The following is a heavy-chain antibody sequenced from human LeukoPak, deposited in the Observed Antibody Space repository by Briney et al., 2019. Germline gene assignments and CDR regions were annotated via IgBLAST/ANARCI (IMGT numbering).Heavy chain of an antibody. V-gene: IGHV5-51*01. CDR2: IYPDDSEN. Sequence: GESLKISCKGSGYSFTSYWIGWVRQMPGKGLEWMGIIYPDDSENRYSPAFQGQVTISVDKSISTAYLQWSSLKASDTAMYYCARPRYGSGSRIDYWGQGTLVTVSS. J-gene: IGHJ4*02. CDR3: ARPRYGSGSRIDY. CDR1: GYSFTSYW. D-gene: IGHD3-10*01.